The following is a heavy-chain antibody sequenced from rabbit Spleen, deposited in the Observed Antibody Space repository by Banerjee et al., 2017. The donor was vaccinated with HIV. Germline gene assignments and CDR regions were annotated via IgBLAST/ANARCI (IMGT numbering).Heavy chain of an antibody. J-gene: IGHJ3*01. CDR1: GFDFSRYG. D-gene: IGHD4-1*01. CDR3: VRDLAGVTGWNFGL. V-gene: IGHV1S40*01. CDR2: IDPVFGVT. Sequence: QSLEESGGDLVKPGASLTFTCTASGFDFSRYGMSWVRQAPGKGLEWLGYIDPVFGVTYYATWVKGRFTISSHNAQNTLYLQLNSLTAADTATYFCVRDLAGVTGWNFGLWGQGTLVTVS.